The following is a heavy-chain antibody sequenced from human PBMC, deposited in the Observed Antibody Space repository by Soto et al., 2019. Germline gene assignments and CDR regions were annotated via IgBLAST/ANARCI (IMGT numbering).Heavy chain of an antibody. CDR1: GFTFSSYA. CDR2: ISGSGGST. V-gene: IGHV3-23*01. Sequence: EVQLLESGGGLVQPGGSLRLSCAASGFTFSSYAMSWVRQAPGKGLEWVSAISGSGGSTYYADSVKGRFTISRDNSKNTPYLQMNSLRAEDTAVYYCAKDPIYSGYDEYYFDYWGQGTLVTVSS. CDR3: AKDPIYSGYDEYYFDY. D-gene: IGHD5-12*01. J-gene: IGHJ4*02.